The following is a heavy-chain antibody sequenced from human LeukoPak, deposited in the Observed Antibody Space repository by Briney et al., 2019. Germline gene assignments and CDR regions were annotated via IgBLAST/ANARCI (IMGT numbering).Heavy chain of an antibody. CDR3: AKVAIDILTGFPEDPYFDY. CDR2: ISGSGGST. J-gene: IGHJ4*02. Sequence: PGGSLRLSCAASGFTFSSYAMSWVRQAPGKGLEWVSAISGSGGSTYYADSVKGRFTISRDNSKNTLCLQMNSLRAEDTAVYYCAKVAIDILTGFPEDPYFDYWGQGTLVTVSS. CDR1: GFTFSSYA. V-gene: IGHV3-23*01. D-gene: IGHD3-9*01.